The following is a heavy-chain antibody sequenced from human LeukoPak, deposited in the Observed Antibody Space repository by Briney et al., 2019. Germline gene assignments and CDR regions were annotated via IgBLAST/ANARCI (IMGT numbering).Heavy chain of an antibody. CDR1: GYSFTSYW. V-gene: IGHV5-51*01. D-gene: IGHD5-18*01. CDR2: TYPGDSDT. J-gene: IGHJ6*02. CDR3: ARSTWIQGNYYYYYGMDV. Sequence: GESLKISCKGSGYSFTSYWIGWVRQMPGKGLEWMGITYPGDSDTRYSPSFQGQVTISADKSISTAYLQWSSLKASDTAMYYCARSTWIQGNYYYYYGMDVWGQGTTVTVSS.